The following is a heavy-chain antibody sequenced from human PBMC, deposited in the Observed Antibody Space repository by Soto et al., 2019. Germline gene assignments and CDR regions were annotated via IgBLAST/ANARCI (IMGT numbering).Heavy chain of an antibody. CDR3: ARDLGYYASDGYFDY. V-gene: IGHV3-11*01. CDR2: ISSSGDII. D-gene: IGHD3-22*01. CDR1: GFSFSDYY. Sequence: RRLSCAGSGFSFSDYYMSWIRQAPGKGLERVSYISSSGDIIYYADSVKGRFTISRDNAKNSLYLQMNSLRAEDTAVYYCARDLGYYASDGYFDYWGQGTVVTVSS. J-gene: IGHJ4*02.